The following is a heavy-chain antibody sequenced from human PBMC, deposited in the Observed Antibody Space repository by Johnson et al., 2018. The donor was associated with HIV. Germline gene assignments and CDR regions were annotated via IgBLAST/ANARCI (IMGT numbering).Heavy chain of an antibody. Sequence: QVQLVESGGGVVQPGRSLRLSCAASGFTFSSYAMHWVRQAPGKGLEWVSVIYSGGSTYYADSVKGRFTISRDNSKNTLYLQMSSLRAEDTAVYYCAKGGSAVAVAFDIWGQGTMVTVSS. J-gene: IGHJ3*02. V-gene: IGHV3-NL1*01. CDR2: IYSGGST. D-gene: IGHD6-19*01. CDR3: AKGGSAVAVAFDI. CDR1: GFTFSSYA.